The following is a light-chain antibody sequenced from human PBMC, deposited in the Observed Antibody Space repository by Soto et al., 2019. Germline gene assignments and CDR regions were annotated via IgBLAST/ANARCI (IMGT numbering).Light chain of an antibody. CDR3: SSYAGSNMVV. Sequence: QSALTQPPSASGSPGQSVTISCTGTSSDVGSFNYVSWYQQHPGKAPKLMIFEVSKRPSGVPDRFSGSKSGNTASLTVSGLQAEDEADYYCSSYAGSNMVVFGTGTKVTVL. J-gene: IGLJ1*01. CDR1: SSDVGSFNY. CDR2: EVS. V-gene: IGLV2-8*01.